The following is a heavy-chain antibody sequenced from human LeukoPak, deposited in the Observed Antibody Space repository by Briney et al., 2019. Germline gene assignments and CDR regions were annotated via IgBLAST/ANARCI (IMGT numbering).Heavy chain of an antibody. V-gene: IGHV4-39*07. CDR2: IYYSGST. D-gene: IGHD3-10*01. CDR1: GGSISSSSYY. CDR3: ARGKGPYGQVTRWFNP. Sequence: SETLSLTCTVSGGSISSSSYYWGWIRQPPGKGLEWIGSIYYSGSTYYNPSLKSRVTISVDTSKNQFSLKLSSVTAADTAVYYCARGKGPYGQVTRWFNPWGQGTLVTVSS. J-gene: IGHJ5*02.